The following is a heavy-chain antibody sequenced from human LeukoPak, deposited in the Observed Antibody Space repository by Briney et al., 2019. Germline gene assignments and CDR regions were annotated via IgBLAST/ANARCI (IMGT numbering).Heavy chain of an antibody. D-gene: IGHD3-22*01. CDR1: GGSFSGYY. CDR2: INHSGST. J-gene: IGHJ4*02. CDR3: ASGYYYDSGGYQTLSFDY. Sequence: SETLSLTCAVYGGSFSGYYWSWIRQPPGKGLEWIGEINHSGSTNYNPSLKSRVTISVDTSKNQFSLKLSSVTAADTAVYYCASGYYYDSGGYQTLSFDYWGQGTLVTVSS. V-gene: IGHV4-34*01.